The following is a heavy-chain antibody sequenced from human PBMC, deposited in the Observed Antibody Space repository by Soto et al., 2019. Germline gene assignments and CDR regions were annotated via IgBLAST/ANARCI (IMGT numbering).Heavy chain of an antibody. CDR1: GFSLSTSGVG. D-gene: IGHD2-21*02. V-gene: IGHV2-5*02. CDR2: IYWDDDK. CDR3: AHRRIGDSRRHYGNLHF. J-gene: IGHJ4*02. Sequence: QITLKESGPTLVKPTETLTLTCTFSGFSLSTSGVGVGWIRQPPGKALEWLAFIYWDDDKRYNPSLRSRLTISADGSKTQLVVSGTRVDFADTGSYFWAHRRIGDSRRHYGNLHFSGQGAPDADSS.